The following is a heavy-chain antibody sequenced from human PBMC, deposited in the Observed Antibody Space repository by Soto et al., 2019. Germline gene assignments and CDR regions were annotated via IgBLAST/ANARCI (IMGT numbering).Heavy chain of an antibody. D-gene: IGHD6-13*01. CDR2: IYYSGNT. Sequence: QLQLQGSGPGLLRPSETLSLTCTVSGGSLGSSSYYWGWIRQSPGKGLEWIGNIYYSGNTFYNPSLKSRVTISVDTSKNQFYLHLSSVTAADTAIFYCASIAAPGTTHFDFWGQGTLVTVSS. V-gene: IGHV4-39*01. CDR1: GGSLGSSSYY. J-gene: IGHJ4*02. CDR3: ASIAAPGTTHFDF.